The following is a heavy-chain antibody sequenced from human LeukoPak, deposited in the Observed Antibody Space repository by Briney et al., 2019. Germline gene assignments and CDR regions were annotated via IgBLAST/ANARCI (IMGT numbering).Heavy chain of an antibody. V-gene: IGHV3-53*01. D-gene: IGHD3-10*01. J-gene: IGHJ4*02. CDR1: GFTISSYW. CDR3: ARYDGGSGPFDY. CDR2: LYNGGNT. Sequence: PGGSLRLSCTGSGFTISSYWMSWVRQAPGKGLEWVSVLYNGGNTYYADSVKGRFTVSRDNSKNTLYLQMNSLRAEDTAVYYCARYDGGSGPFDYWGQGTLVTVSS.